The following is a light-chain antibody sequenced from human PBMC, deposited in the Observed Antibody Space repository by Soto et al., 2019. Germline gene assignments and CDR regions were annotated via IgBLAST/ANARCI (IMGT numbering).Light chain of an antibody. CDR1: SSNIGAGYD. CDR3: QSYDSSLSGWV. Sequence: QPVLTQPPSVSGAPGQRVTISCTGSSSNIGAGYDVHWYQQLPGTAPKLLIYGNSNRPSGVPDRFSGSESGTSASLVITGLQAEDEADYYCQSYDSSLSGWVFGGGTKVTVL. CDR2: GNS. V-gene: IGLV1-40*01. J-gene: IGLJ3*02.